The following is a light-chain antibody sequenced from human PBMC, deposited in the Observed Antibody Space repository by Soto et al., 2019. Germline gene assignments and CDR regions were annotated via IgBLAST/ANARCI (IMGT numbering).Light chain of an antibody. Sequence: AIQMTQSPSSLSASVGDRVTISCRASQDIRNDLGWYQKKPEKAPELLIYAASSLRSGVPSRFSGTGSGTDFTLTISSLQPEDFATYYCLQDHNYPLTFGGGTKVEIK. CDR1: QDIRND. V-gene: IGKV1-6*01. CDR3: LQDHNYPLT. CDR2: AAS. J-gene: IGKJ4*01.